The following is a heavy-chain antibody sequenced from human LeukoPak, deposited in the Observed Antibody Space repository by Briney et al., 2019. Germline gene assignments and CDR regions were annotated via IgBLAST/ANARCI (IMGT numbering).Heavy chain of an antibody. CDR3: ARSRGYFDY. Sequence: SETLSLTCAVSGYSISSGYYWGWIRQPPGKGLEWIGSIYHSGSTYYNPSLKSRVTISVDTSKNQFSLKLSSVTAADTALYYCARSRGYFDYWGQGTLVTVSS. V-gene: IGHV4-38-2*01. CDR2: IYHSGST. J-gene: IGHJ4*02. D-gene: IGHD6-13*01. CDR1: GYSISSGYY.